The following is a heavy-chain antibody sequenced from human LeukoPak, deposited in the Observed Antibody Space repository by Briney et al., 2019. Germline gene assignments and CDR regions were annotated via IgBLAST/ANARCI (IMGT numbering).Heavy chain of an antibody. D-gene: IGHD1-26*01. CDR2: IYPDDSDT. V-gene: IGHV5-51*01. J-gene: IGHJ6*04. Sequence: GESLKISCKASGYTFTTYWTGWVRQMPGKGLEWMGIIYPDDSDTRYSPSFQGQVTISADKSISTAYLQWTSLKASDTAMYYCARPGHQWGRVDVWGKGTTVTVSS. CDR1: GYTFTTYW. CDR3: ARPGHQWGRVDV.